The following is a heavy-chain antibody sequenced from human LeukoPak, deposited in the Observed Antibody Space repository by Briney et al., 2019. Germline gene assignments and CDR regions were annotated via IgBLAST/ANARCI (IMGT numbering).Heavy chain of an antibody. V-gene: IGHV4-59*01. D-gene: IGHD6-6*01. Sequence: SETLSLTCTVSGGSISNYYWNYIRQPPGKGLEWIGYIYYSGSTNYNPSLKSRVTISVDTSKNQFSLKLSSVTAADTAVYYCARDLASIAAPFLGFDPWGQGTLVTVSS. CDR3: ARDLASIAAPFLGFDP. CDR1: GGSISNYY. CDR2: IYYSGST. J-gene: IGHJ5*02.